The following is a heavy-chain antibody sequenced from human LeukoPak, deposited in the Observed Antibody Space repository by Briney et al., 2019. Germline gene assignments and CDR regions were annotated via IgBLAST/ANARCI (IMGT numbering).Heavy chain of an antibody. V-gene: IGHV3-48*03. J-gene: IGHJ5*02. CDR3: ASAGSTTLSRWFDH. D-gene: IGHD1-1*01. CDR1: GFTFSSYE. Sequence: PGGSLRLSCAASGFTFSSYEMNWVRQAPGKGLEWLSYIHYSSPTTIFYAESVKGRFTISRDNAQNSLYLQMNSLRDEDTAVYYCASAGSTTLSRWFDHWGQGSLVTVSS. CDR2: IHYSSPTTI.